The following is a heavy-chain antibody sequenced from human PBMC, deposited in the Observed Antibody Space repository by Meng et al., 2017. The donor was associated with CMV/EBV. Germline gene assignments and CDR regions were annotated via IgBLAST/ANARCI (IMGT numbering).Heavy chain of an antibody. CDR2: INPNSGGT. Sequence: ASVKVSCKASGYTFTGYYMHWVRQAPGQGLEWMGWINPNSGGTNYAQKFQGRVTMTRDTSISTAYMELSRLRSDDTAVYYCARARYVLRFLEDYWGRGTLVTVSS. CDR1: GYTFTGYY. D-gene: IGHD3-3*01. V-gene: IGHV1-2*02. CDR3: ARARYVLRFLEDY. J-gene: IGHJ4*02.